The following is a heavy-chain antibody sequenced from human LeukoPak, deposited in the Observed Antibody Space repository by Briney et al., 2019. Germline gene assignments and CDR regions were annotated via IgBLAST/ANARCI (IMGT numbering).Heavy chain of an antibody. V-gene: IGHV1-69*05. D-gene: IGHD2-15*01. CDR2: IIPIFGTA. CDR3: GRKAGDCGGGSCYSIDY. CDR1: GGSFISEA. J-gene: IGHJ4*02. Sequence: GSSVKVSCKAFGGSFISEAISWVGQAPGQGHEWMGGIIPIFGTANYAQKFQGRVRITTDEYTSTDKMEVSSLRSEHTAVYYCGRKAGDCGGGSCYSIDYWGQGTLVTVSS.